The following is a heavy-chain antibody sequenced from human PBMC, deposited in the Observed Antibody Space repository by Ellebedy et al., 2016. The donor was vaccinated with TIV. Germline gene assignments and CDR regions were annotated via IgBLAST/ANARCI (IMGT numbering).Heavy chain of an antibody. V-gene: IGHV3-7*01. J-gene: IGHJ5*02. Sequence: GESLKISCAASGFSFRSYWMSWVRQAPGKGLEWVANIYQDGGVQYYVDSVKGRFTISRDNADNFLFLQMNSLRAADTAVYYCARRGSYGDYAVQINSWFDTWGRGILVAVSS. D-gene: IGHD4-17*01. CDR2: IYQDGGVQ. CDR1: GFSFRSYW. CDR3: ARRGSYGDYAVQINSWFDT.